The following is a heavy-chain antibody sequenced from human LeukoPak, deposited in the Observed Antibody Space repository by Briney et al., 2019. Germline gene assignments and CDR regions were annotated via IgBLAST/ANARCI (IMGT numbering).Heavy chain of an antibody. CDR3: AKGSVAGTYYYYYYYMDV. V-gene: IGHV3-30*02. CDR2: IRYDGSNK. D-gene: IGHD6-19*01. Sequence: GGSLRLSCAASGFTFSSYGMHWVRQAPGKGLEWVAFIRYDGSNKYYADSVKGRFTISRDNSKNTLYLQMNSLRAEDTAVYYCAKGSVAGTYYYYYYYMDVWGKGTTVTISS. J-gene: IGHJ6*03. CDR1: GFTFSSYG.